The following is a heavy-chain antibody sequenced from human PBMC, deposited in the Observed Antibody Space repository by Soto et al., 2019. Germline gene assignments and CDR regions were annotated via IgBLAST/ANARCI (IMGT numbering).Heavy chain of an antibody. J-gene: IGHJ6*02. CDR2: IIPIFGTA. V-gene: IGHV1-69*13. Sequence: SVKVSCKASGGTFSSYAISWVRQAPGQGLEWMGGIIPIFGTANYAQKFQGRVTITADESTSTAYMELSSLRSEDTAVYYCARDYEAVTIPYYYYGMDVWGQGTTVTVSS. CDR1: GGTFSSYA. CDR3: ARDYEAVTIPYYYYGMDV. D-gene: IGHD4-17*01.